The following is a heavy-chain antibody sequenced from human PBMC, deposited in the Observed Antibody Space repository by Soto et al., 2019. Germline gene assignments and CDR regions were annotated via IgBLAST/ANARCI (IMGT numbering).Heavy chain of an antibody. V-gene: IGHV4-39*01. Sequence: PSETLSLACTVSGGSISSSSYYWGWIRQPPGKGLEWIGSIYYSGSTYYNPSLKSRVTISVDTSKNQFSLKLSSVTAADTAVYYCAITAVAGHYPGQGTLVTVSS. CDR3: AITAVAGHY. J-gene: IGHJ4*02. CDR2: IYYSGST. CDR1: GGSISSSSYY. D-gene: IGHD6-19*01.